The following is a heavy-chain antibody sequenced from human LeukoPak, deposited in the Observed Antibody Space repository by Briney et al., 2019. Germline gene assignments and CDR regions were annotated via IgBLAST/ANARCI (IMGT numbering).Heavy chain of an antibody. Sequence: PSETLSLTCAVYGGSFSGYYWSWIRQPPGKGLEWIGEINHSGSTNYNPSLKSRVTISVDTSKNQFSLKLSPVTAADTAVYYCARVAAIAVASDAFDIWGQGTMVAVSS. CDR3: ARVAAIAVASDAFDI. CDR2: INHSGST. V-gene: IGHV4-34*01. J-gene: IGHJ3*02. D-gene: IGHD6-19*01. CDR1: GGSFSGYY.